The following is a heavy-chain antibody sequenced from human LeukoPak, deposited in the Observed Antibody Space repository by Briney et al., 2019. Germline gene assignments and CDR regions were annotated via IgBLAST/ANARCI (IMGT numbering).Heavy chain of an antibody. D-gene: IGHD2-2*01. CDR1: GFTFSSYG. J-gene: IGHJ4*02. CDR3: ARGSDCSSTSCYAFDY. V-gene: IGHV3-33*01. Sequence: GGSLILSCAASGFTFSSYGMHWVRQAPGKGLEWVAVIWYDGSNKYYADSVKGRFTISRDNSKNTLYLQMNSLRAEDTAVYYCARGSDCSSTSCYAFDYWGQGTLVTVSS. CDR2: IWYDGSNK.